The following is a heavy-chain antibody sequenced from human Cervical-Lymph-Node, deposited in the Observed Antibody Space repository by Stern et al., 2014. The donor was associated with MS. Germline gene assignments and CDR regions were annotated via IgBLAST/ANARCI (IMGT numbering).Heavy chain of an antibody. J-gene: IGHJ4*02. V-gene: IGHV4-4*02. CDR1: GGSITSSHW. Sequence: QVQLQESGPGLVKPSGTLSLTCAVSGGSITSSHWWSWVRQPPGKGLEWIGEGFLSGSTNYNSSLKSRVSVSLDKSKKQFSLSLKSVTAADTAVYYCARRASGYYFDSWGQGTLVTVSS. CDR2: GFLSGST. D-gene: IGHD3-10*01. CDR3: ARRASGYYFDS.